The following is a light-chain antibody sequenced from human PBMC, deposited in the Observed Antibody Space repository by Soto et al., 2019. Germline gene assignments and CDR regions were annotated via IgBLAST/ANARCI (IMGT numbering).Light chain of an antibody. CDR2: ATS. CDR3: KQFNIWPAT. Sequence: IGMTHSAATLSVAPGEMATLSCRASQSVSSNLAWYQQKPGHAPRLLIYATSTRVTGIPARFSGSGSGTEFSITISSLKSEDFAVYYCKQFNIWPATFGGGTK. J-gene: IGKJ4*01. CDR1: QSVSSN. V-gene: IGKV3D-15*01.